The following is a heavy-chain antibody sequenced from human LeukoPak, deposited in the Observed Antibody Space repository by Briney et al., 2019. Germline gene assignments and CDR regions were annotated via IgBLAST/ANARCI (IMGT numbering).Heavy chain of an antibody. V-gene: IGHV3-7*01. CDR3: ARASPGVVFNYFDY. D-gene: IGHD2-15*01. Sequence: GGSLTLSCVAPGLRMDRFYMSWLRPARGEGLERVPNIDEAGKDRYYADSVKGRFTISRDNTKNSVFLDMTSLRVEDTATYFCARASPGVVFNYFDYWGQGALVPVSS. J-gene: IGHJ4*01. CDR1: GLRMDRFY. CDR2: IDEAGKDR.